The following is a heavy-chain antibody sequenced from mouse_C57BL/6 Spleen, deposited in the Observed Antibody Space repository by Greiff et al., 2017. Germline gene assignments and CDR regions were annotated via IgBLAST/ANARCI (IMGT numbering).Heavy chain of an antibody. CDR3: ARLTGTTPFDY. V-gene: IGHV3-6*01. Sequence: EVKLLESGPGLVKPSQSLSLTCSVTGYSITSGYYWNWIRQFPGNKLEWMGYISYDGSNNYNPSLKNRISITRDTSKNQFFLKLNSVTTEDTATYYCARLTGTTPFDYWGQGTTLTVSS. D-gene: IGHD4-1*01. CDR1: GYSITSGYY. CDR2: ISYDGSN. J-gene: IGHJ2*01.